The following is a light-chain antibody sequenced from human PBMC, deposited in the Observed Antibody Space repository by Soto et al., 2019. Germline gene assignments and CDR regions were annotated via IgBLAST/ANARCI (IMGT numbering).Light chain of an antibody. CDR1: TGAVTSGNY. Sequence: QTVVTQEPSLTVSPGGTVTLTCASSTGAVTSGNYPSWFQQKPGQAPMTLIYTTNSRHSWTPARFSGSLLGGKAALTLSGVQPQDEADYYCLLYYGGAHLVFGGGTKLTVL. CDR2: TTN. CDR3: LLYYGGAHLV. V-gene: IGLV7-43*01. J-gene: IGLJ2*01.